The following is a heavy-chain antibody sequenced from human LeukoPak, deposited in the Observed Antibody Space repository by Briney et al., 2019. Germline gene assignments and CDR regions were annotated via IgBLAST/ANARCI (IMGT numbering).Heavy chain of an antibody. Sequence: SECLSLTCTVAGGSISSYYWSWIRQPPGKGLEWIGYIYYSGSTDYNPSLKSRVTISVDTSKNQFSLKLSSVTAADTAVYYCARERTGFANRWFDPWGQGTLVTVSS. V-gene: IGHV4-59*01. CDR2: IYYSGST. J-gene: IGHJ5*02. CDR1: GGSISSYY. D-gene: IGHD3/OR15-3a*01. CDR3: ARERTGFANRWFDP.